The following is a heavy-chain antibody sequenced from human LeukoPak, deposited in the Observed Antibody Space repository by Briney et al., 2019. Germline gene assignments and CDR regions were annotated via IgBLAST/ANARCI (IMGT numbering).Heavy chain of an antibody. V-gene: IGHV1-69*05. Sequence: SVKVSCKASGGAFSSYAISWVRQAPGQGLEWMGGIIPIFGTANYAQKFQGRVTITTDESTSTAYMELSSLRSEDTAVYYCARDNYAGANWFDPWGQGTLVTVSS. CDR2: IIPIFGTA. J-gene: IGHJ5*02. D-gene: IGHD1-7*01. CDR3: ARDNYAGANWFDP. CDR1: GGAFSSYA.